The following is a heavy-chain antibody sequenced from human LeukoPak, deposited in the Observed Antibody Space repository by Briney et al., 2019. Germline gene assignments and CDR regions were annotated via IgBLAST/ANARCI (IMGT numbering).Heavy chain of an antibody. Sequence: GSLRLSCAASGFTFSSYAMTWIRQPPGKGLEWIGYIYYSGSTNYNPSLKSRVTISVDTSKNQFSLKLSSVTAADTAVYYCARHTYYDSSGYYYVGAASVWGQGTLVTVSS. D-gene: IGHD3-22*01. J-gene: IGHJ4*02. CDR3: ARHTYYDSSGYYYVGAASV. V-gene: IGHV4-59*08. CDR2: IYYSGST. CDR1: GFTFSSYA.